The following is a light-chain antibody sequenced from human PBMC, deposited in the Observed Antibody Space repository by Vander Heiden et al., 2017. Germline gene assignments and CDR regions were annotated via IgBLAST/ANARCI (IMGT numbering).Light chain of an antibody. CDR1: QSISSY. V-gene: IGKV1-39*01. CDR2: AAS. CDR3: QQSDSTPAHT. Sequence: DIEMTQAPSSLSASVGDRVTITCRASQSISSYLNWYQQKPGKAPKLLIYAASSLQSGVPSRFSGSGYGTDFTLTISSPQPDDFATYYSQQSDSTPAHTFGAGTNVEIK. J-gene: IGKJ4*01.